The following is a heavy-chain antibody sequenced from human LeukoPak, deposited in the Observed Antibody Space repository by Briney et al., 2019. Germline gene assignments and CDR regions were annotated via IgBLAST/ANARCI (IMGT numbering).Heavy chain of an antibody. J-gene: IGHJ4*02. CDR3: AREATESGYPYYVDY. CDR2: IYSSEDT. Sequence: SETLSLTCTVSGGSISNFYWNWVRQPAGKGLEWIGRIYSSEDTNYNPSLKSRVSLSVDTSNNQFSLKLNSVTAADTAVYYCAREATESGYPYYVDYWGQGILVTVSS. D-gene: IGHD5-12*01. CDR1: GGSISNFY. V-gene: IGHV4-4*07.